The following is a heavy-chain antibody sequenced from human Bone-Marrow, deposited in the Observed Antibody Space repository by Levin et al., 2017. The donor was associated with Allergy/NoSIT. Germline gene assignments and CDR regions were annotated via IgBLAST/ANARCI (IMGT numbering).Heavy chain of an antibody. CDR2: IYSVGTT. CDR3: MRNNEQWLGPGGY. J-gene: IGHJ4*02. Sequence: PGGSLRLSCAASGFTVYNNYMIWVRQAPGKGLEWVSLIYSVGTTQYAVSVKGRFTISRDKSKNTLYLQMNSLRAEDTAVYYCMRNNEQWLGPGGYWGQGTLVTVSS. CDR1: GFTVYNNY. V-gene: IGHV3-66*01. D-gene: IGHD6-19*01.